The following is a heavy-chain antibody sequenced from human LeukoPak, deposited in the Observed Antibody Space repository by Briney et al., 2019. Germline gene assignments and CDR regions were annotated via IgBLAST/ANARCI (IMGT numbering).Heavy chain of an antibody. V-gene: IGHV3-30*04. CDR3: ASIAAAGSSFDY. Sequence: GGSLRLSCAASGFTFSSYAMHWVRQAPGKGLEWVAVISYDRSNKYYADSVKGRFTISRDNSKNTLYLQMNSLRAEDTAVYYCASIAAAGSSFDYWGQGTLVTVSS. J-gene: IGHJ4*02. CDR2: ISYDRSNK. CDR1: GFTFSSYA. D-gene: IGHD6-13*01.